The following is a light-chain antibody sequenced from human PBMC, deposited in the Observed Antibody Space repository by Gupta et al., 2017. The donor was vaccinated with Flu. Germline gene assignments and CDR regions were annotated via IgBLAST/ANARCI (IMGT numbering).Light chain of an antibody. CDR3: QQSSSFPRT. CDR2: GAS. Sequence: GDRVTIACRASQDVGNWLAWYQQKPVEVPKLLIYGASSLQRGVPSRFSGSGSGTDFTLTIRSLQSEDVATYYCQQSSSFPRTFGQGTRVEI. V-gene: IGKV1-12*01. J-gene: IGKJ1*01. CDR1: QDVGNW.